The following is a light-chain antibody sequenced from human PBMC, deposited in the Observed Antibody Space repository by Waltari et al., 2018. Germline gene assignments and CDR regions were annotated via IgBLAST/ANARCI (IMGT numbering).Light chain of an antibody. CDR2: END. J-gene: IGLJ2*01. Sequence: VLTQPPSVSAAPGQRVTISCSGSSSNIGQNYVSWYQQLPGTAPKLLIYENDHRPSGIPDRFSGSKSGTSATLGITGLQTGDEATYYCASWDSSLTGLFGGGTKLTVL. CDR3: ASWDSSLTGL. CDR1: SSNIGQNY. V-gene: IGLV1-51*02.